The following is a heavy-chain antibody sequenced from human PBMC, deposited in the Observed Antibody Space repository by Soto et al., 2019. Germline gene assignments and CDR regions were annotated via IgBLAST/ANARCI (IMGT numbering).Heavy chain of an antibody. CDR3: AKDQLITIFGVVIIFDY. CDR2: ISGSGGST. V-gene: IGHV3-23*01. J-gene: IGHJ4*02. Sequence: GGSLRLSCAASGFTFSSYAMSWVRQAPGKGLEWVSAISGSGGSTYYADSVKGRFTISRDNSKNTLYLQMNSLRAEDMAVYYCAKDQLITIFGVVIIFDYWGQGTLVTVSS. D-gene: IGHD3-3*01. CDR1: GFTFSSYA.